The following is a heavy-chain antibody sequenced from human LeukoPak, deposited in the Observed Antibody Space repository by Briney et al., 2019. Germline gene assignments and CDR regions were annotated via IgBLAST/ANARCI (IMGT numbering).Heavy chain of an antibody. D-gene: IGHD6-19*01. CDR2: INTDGTVT. CDR1: GLTFNKYW. V-gene: IGHV3-74*01. CDR3: ATKQWLAQPPDC. J-gene: IGHJ4*02. Sequence: GGSLRLSCAASGLTFNKYWMIWVRQAPGKGLESVSRINTDGTVTTYADSVKGRFTVSRENADNTMFLQMNSVRDEDTAGSYCATKQWLAQPPDCWGQGTPVTVSS.